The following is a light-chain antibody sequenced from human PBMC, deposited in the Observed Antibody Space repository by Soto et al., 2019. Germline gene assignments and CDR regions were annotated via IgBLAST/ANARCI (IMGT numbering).Light chain of an antibody. Sequence: QSVLTQPASVSGSPGQSITISCTGTSSDVGGYKYVSWYQQHPGKASKLLIYDVSNRPSGVSNRFSGSKSGNTASLTISGLQAEDDADYYCSSYTSSSTLVVFGGGTKVTVL. J-gene: IGLJ2*01. CDR1: SSDVGGYKY. CDR2: DVS. V-gene: IGLV2-14*01. CDR3: SSYTSSSTLVV.